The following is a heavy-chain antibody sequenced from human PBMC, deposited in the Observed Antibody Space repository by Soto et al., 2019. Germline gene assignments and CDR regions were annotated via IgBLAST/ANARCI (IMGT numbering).Heavy chain of an antibody. CDR2: ITWDAGSA. J-gene: IGHJ4*02. CDR1: GFTFDDHT. CDR3: AKEKDRIFDY. V-gene: IGHV3-43*01. Sequence: DVQLVVSGGLVVRPGGSLRLSCAGSGFTFDDHTMHWVRQAPGKGLEWVSLITWDAGSAFYADSVRGRFTISRDNSKNSLYLQMNSLRTEDSALYYCAKEKDRIFDYWGRGTTVTVSS.